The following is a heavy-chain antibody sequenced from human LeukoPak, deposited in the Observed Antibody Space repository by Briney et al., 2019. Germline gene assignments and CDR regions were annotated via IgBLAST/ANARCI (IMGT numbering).Heavy chain of an antibody. Sequence: GGSLRLSCAASGFTFSSYAMHWVRQAPGKGLEWVAVISYDGSNKYYADSVKGRFAISRDNSKNTLYLQMNSLRAEDTAVYYCARWRISLDYWGQGTLVTVSS. CDR3: ARWRISLDY. J-gene: IGHJ4*02. D-gene: IGHD2/OR15-2a*01. V-gene: IGHV3-30*09. CDR2: ISYDGSNK. CDR1: GFTFSSYA.